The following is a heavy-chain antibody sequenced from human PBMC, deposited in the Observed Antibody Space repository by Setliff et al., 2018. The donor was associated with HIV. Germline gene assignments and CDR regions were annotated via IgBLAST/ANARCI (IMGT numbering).Heavy chain of an antibody. D-gene: IGHD2-2*01. J-gene: IGHJ4*02. CDR3: ARPRGNDYAGSGFDN. CDR2: IYPVDFET. CDR1: GYNFVDYS. Sequence: PGESLKISCQGSGYNFVDYSIAWVRQVPGKGLEWMGIIYPVDFETRYSPSFQGQVTISADKSINTAYLQWTTLKASDSAMYYCARPRGNDYAGSGFDNWGQGTLVTVSS. V-gene: IGHV5-51*01.